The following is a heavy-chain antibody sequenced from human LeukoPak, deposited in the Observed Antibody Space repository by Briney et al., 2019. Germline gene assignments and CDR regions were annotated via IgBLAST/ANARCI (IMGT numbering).Heavy chain of an antibody. Sequence: GGSLRLSCAPSLFTSGDYAMHCVRQPPGKGLEWVSSIWWNSGRVDYADSVKGRFTISRDNAKDSLYLHMNSLRAEDTALYYCAKDMLAVAGPGAFDYWGQGTVVTVSS. CDR3: AKDMLAVAGPGAFDY. J-gene: IGHJ4*02. CDR2: IWWNSGRV. V-gene: IGHV3-9*02. CDR1: LFTSGDYA. D-gene: IGHD6-19*01.